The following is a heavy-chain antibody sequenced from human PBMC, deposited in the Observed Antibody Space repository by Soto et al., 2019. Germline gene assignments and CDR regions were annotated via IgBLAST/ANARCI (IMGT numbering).Heavy chain of an antibody. J-gene: IGHJ6*02. CDR1: GGSFSGYY. D-gene: IGHD3-10*01. Sequence: TSETLSLTCAVYGGSFSGYYWSWIRQPPGKGLEWIGEINHSGSTNYNPSLKSRVTISVDTSKNQFSLKLSSVTAADTAVYYCVGTMVRGVIKNPYYYYGMDVWGQGTTVTVSS. CDR3: VGTMVRGVIKNPYYYYGMDV. V-gene: IGHV4-34*01. CDR2: INHSGST.